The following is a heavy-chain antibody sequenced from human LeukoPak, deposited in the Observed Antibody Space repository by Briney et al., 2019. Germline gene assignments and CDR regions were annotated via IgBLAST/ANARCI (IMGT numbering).Heavy chain of an antibody. CDR1: GYTFTSFH. J-gene: IGHJ3*02. CDR3: ARASSGIRFLEWLLSPGDAFDI. D-gene: IGHD3-3*01. V-gene: IGHV1-46*01. CDR2: INPSGGST. Sequence: GASVKVSCKASGYTFTSFHMHWVRQAPGQGLEWMGVINPSGGSTSYAQKFQGRVTITRNTSISTAYMELSSLRSEDTAVYYCARASSGIRFLEWLLSPGDAFDIWGQGTMVTVSS.